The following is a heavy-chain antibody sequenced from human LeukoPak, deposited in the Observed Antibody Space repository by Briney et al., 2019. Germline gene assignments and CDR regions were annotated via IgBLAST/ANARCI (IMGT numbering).Heavy chain of an antibody. CDR3: ASDLGSSTRIVDY. CDR2: VYSSGST. Sequence: PSETLSLTCTVSGASISSYYWSWIRQPAGKGLEWIGRVYSSGSTNYNFSLKSRVTMSVDTSKSRFSLKLNSVTAANTAVYYCASDLGSSTRIVDYWGQGILVTVSS. D-gene: IGHD6-13*01. V-gene: IGHV4-4*07. J-gene: IGHJ4*02. CDR1: GASISSYY.